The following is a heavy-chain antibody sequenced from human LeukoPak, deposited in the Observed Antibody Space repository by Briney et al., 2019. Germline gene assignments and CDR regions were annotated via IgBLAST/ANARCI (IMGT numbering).Heavy chain of an antibody. CDR2: ISYDGSNK. D-gene: IGHD3-22*01. Sequence: GRSLRLSCAASGFTFSSYGMHWVRQAPGKELEWVAVISYDGSNKYYADSVKGRFTISRDNSKNKLYLKMNSLRAEDTAVYYCAKDWVQNDSSGNNFDYWGQGTLVTVSS. CDR1: GFTFSSYG. J-gene: IGHJ4*02. V-gene: IGHV3-30*18. CDR3: AKDWVQNDSSGNNFDY.